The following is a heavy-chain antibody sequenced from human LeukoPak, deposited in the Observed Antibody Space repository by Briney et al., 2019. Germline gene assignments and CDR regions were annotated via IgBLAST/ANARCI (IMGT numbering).Heavy chain of an antibody. J-gene: IGHJ4*02. V-gene: IGHV3-7*01. CDR3: ARGSSGSYLSGFDY. D-gene: IGHD1-26*01. Sequence: GGSLRLSCAASGFTFSSYWMSWVRQAPGKGLEWVANIKQDGSEKYYVDSVKGRFTISRDNAKNSLYLQMNSLRAEDTAVYYCARGSSGSYLSGFDYWGQGTLVTVSS. CDR1: GFTFSSYW. CDR2: IKQDGSEK.